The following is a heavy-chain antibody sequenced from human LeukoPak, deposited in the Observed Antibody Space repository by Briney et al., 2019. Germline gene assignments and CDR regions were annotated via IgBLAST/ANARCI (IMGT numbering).Heavy chain of an antibody. Sequence: GGSLRLSCAASGFTFSSYGMHWVRQAPGKGLEWVAFIRYDGSNKYYADSVKGRFTISRDNSKNTLYLQMNSLRAEDTAVYCCANFVGATLSFDYWGQGTLVTVSS. CDR1: GFTFSSYG. CDR3: ANFVGATLSFDY. CDR2: IRYDGSNK. D-gene: IGHD1-26*01. J-gene: IGHJ4*02. V-gene: IGHV3-30*02.